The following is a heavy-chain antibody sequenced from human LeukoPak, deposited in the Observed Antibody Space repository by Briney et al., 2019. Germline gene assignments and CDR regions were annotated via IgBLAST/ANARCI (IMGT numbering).Heavy chain of an antibody. D-gene: IGHD1-26*01. CDR3: AKGSYYPFDAFDI. CDR2: ISGSGGST. J-gene: IGHJ3*02. Sequence: PGGSLRLSCAASGFTFSSYAMSWVRQAPGKGLEWVSAISGSGGSTYCADSVKGRFTISRDNSKNTLYLQMNSLRAEDTAVYYCAKGSYYPFDAFDIWGQGTMVTVSS. V-gene: IGHV3-23*01. CDR1: GFTFSSYA.